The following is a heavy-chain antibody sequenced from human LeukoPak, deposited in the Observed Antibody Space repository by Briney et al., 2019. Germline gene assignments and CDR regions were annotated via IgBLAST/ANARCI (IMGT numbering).Heavy chain of an antibody. CDR2: INHSGST. J-gene: IGHJ4*02. Sequence: PSETLSLTCTVSGVSISSYYWSWVRQPPGKGLEWIGEINHSGSTNYNPSLKSQVTISVDTSKNQFSLKLSSVTAADTAVYYCARHYLGATAGEPGYYFDYWGQGTLVTVSS. V-gene: IGHV4-34*01. CDR1: GVSISSYY. D-gene: IGHD1-26*01. CDR3: ARHYLGATAGEPGYYFDY.